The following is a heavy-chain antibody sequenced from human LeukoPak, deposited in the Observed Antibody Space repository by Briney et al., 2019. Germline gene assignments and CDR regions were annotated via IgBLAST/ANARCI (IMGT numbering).Heavy chain of an antibody. CDR2: IKQDGSEK. CDR1: GFTFSSYW. V-gene: IGHV3-7*01. Sequence: GGSLRLSCAASGFTFSSYWMSWVRQAPGKGLEWVANIKQDGSEKYYVDSVKGRFTISRDNAKNSLYLQMNSLRAEDTAVYYCARLYSSSWYWCFDYWGQGTLVTVSS. J-gene: IGHJ4*02. D-gene: IGHD6-13*01. CDR3: ARLYSSSWYWCFDY.